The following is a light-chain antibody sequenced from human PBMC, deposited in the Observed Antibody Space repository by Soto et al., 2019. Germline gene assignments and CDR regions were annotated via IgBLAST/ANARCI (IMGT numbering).Light chain of an antibody. V-gene: IGLV1-44*01. CDR2: TDN. CDR1: SSNIGSNI. Sequence: QSVLTQPPSASGTPGQRVTISCSGSSSNIGSNIVNWYQHLPGTAPKLLIKTDNQRPSGVPDRFSGSKSDTSASLAISGLQYEDEADYYCAALDDRLNGWLFGGGTKLTVL. J-gene: IGLJ3*02. CDR3: AALDDRLNGWL.